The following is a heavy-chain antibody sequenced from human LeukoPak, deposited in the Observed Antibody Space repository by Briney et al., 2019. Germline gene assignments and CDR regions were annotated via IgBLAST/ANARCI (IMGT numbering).Heavy chain of an antibody. V-gene: IGHV3-48*04. Sequence: PGGSLRLSCAASGFTFSSYSMSWVRQAPGKGLEWVSYISSSSSTIYYADSVKGRFTISRDNAKNSLYLQMNSLRAEDTAVYYCARDPCSSKCYPGASDTWGQGTMVTVSS. CDR1: GFTFSSYS. J-gene: IGHJ3*02. D-gene: IGHD2-2*01. CDR3: ARDPCSSKCYPGASDT. CDR2: ISSSSSTI.